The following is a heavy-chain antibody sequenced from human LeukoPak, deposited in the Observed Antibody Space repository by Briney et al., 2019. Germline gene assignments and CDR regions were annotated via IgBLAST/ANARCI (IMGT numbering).Heavy chain of an antibody. J-gene: IGHJ4*02. V-gene: IGHV3-21*01. D-gene: IGHD3-22*01. CDR2: ISSSSSYI. Sequence: PGRSLRLSCAASGFTFSSYSMNWVRQAPGKGLEWVSSISSSSSYIYYADSVKGRFTISRDNAKNSLYLQMNSLRAEDTAVYYCARAPPSYYDSSGYHDYWGQGTLVTVSS. CDR3: ARAPPSYYDSSGYHDY. CDR1: GFTFSSYS.